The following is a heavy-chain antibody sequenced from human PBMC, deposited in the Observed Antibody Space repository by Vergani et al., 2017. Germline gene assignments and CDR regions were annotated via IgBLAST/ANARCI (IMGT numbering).Heavy chain of an antibody. CDR3: ARTESFILRYFHWAL. Sequence: QVQLQESGPGLVKPSETLSLTCTVSGGSITSSSYYWGWIRQPPGKGLEWIGNIYHSGGAYYNPSLKGRVTISVDTSKNQFSLEVTSVTAADTAIYFCARTESFILRYFHWALWGQGTRVIVSS. CDR1: GGSITSSSYY. D-gene: IGHD3-9*01. CDR2: IYHSGGA. V-gene: IGHV4-39*01. J-gene: IGHJ4*02.